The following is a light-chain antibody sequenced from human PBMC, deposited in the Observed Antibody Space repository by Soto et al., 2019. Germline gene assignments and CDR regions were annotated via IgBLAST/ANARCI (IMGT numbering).Light chain of an antibody. CDR1: NIGSKG. V-gene: IGLV3-21*04. Sequence: SYELTQPPSVSVAPGKTASISCGGNNIGSKGAHWYQQKPGQAPVLVIYSDTDLPPVITERFSGSNSANLATLTISRVEAGDEADYYCQVWDSGSAHVVFGGGTKVTVL. J-gene: IGLJ2*01. CDR2: SDT. CDR3: QVWDSGSAHVV.